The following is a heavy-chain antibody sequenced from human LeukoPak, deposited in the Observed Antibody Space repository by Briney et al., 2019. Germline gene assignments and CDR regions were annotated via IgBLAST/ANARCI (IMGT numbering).Heavy chain of an antibody. J-gene: IGHJ4*02. Sequence: GGSLRLSCAASGFTFSSYAMSWVRQAPGKGLEWVSAISGSGGSTYYADSVKGRFTISRDNAKNSLYLQMNSLRAEDTAVYYCARDWASYSSGWYGVISDYWGQGTLVTVSS. CDR2: ISGSGGST. CDR3: ARDWASYSSGWYGVISDY. V-gene: IGHV3-23*01. D-gene: IGHD6-19*01. CDR1: GFTFSSYA.